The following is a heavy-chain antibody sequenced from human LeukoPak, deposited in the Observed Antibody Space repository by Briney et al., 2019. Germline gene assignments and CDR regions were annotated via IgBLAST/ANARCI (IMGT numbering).Heavy chain of an antibody. J-gene: IGHJ4*02. D-gene: IGHD3-22*01. CDR2: SGSGDST. CDR3: AKGYDSSGYYAGDVDY. Sequence: SGSGDSTYYTDSVKGRFTISRDNSKNTLYLQVNSLRAEDTAVYYCAKGYDSSGYYAGDVDYWGQGTLVTVSS. V-gene: IGHV3-23*01.